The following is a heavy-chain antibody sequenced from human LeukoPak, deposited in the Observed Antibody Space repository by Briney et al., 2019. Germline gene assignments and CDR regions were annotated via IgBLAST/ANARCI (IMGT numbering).Heavy chain of an antibody. CDR2: IKQDESEE. V-gene: IGHV3-7*03. D-gene: IGHD3-16*01. CDR3: ARELWELDAFDI. J-gene: IGHJ3*02. CDR1: GFTFNHHW. Sequence: GRSLRLSCAASGFTFNHHWMSWVRQAPGKGLEWVANIKQDESEEYYADSVKGRFTISGDNAKNSLYLQMNSLRPEDSAMYYCARELWELDAFDIWGQGTMVIVSS.